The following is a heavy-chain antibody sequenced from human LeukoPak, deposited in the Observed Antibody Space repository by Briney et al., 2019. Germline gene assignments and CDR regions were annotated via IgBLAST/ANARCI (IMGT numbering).Heavy chain of an antibody. J-gene: IGHJ6*02. CDR1: GFTFSSYS. V-gene: IGHV3-48*01. Sequence: GGSLRLSCAASGFTFSSYSMNWVRQAPGKGLEWVSYISSSSSTIYYADSVKGRFTISRDNAKNSLYLQMNSLRAEDTAVYYCARDYYDSSGYYLYYYYHGMDFWGQGTTVTVSS. D-gene: IGHD3-22*01. CDR3: ARDYYDSSGYYLYYYYHGMDF. CDR2: ISSSSSTI.